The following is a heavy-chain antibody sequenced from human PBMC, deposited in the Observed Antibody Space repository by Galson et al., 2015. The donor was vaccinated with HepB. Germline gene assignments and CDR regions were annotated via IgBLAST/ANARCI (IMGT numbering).Heavy chain of an antibody. D-gene: IGHD3-10*01. CDR2: IRYDEYEY. Sequence: SLRLSCAASGFSFSDYWMSWIRQAPGKRPEWVANIRYDEYEYYYADFVKGRFTISRDNARNSVFLQMSSLRRDETAVYYCVRDRTYKGGNFFDFWGQGALVTVSS. J-gene: IGHJ4*02. V-gene: IGHV3-7*03. CDR3: VRDRTYKGGNFFDF. CDR1: GFSFSDYW.